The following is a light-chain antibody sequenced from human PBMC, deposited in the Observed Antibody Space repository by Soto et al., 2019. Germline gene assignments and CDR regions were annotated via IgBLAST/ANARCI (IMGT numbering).Light chain of an antibody. V-gene: IGLV1-51*01. CDR3: GTWDTGLSAVV. CDR2: DND. Sequence: QSVLTQPPSVSAAPGQRVTISCSGTTSNIGYNYVSWYQQLPGRAPKVLIYDNDKRPSGIPDRFSGAKSGTSATLGITGLQTGDEAEYYCGTWDTGLSAVVFGGGTKLTVL. J-gene: IGLJ2*01. CDR1: TSNIGYNY.